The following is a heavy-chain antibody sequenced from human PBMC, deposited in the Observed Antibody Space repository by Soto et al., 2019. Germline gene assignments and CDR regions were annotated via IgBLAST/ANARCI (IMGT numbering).Heavy chain of an antibody. CDR3: ARGNWNYYYGFDV. J-gene: IGHJ6*02. V-gene: IGHV1-2*02. Sequence: VASVKVSCKASGYTFTGYYMHWVRQAPGQGLEWMGWINPNSGGTNYAQKFQGRFTISRDNANNSLYLQMNSLRAEDTAVYFCARGNWNYYYGFDVWGQGTTVTVSS. CDR2: INPNSGGT. D-gene: IGHD1-20*01. CDR1: GYTFTGYY.